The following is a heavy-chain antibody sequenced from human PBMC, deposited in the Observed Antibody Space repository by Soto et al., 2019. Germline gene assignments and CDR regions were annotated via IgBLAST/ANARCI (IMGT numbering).Heavy chain of an antibody. V-gene: IGHV3-11*06. CDR1: GFTFSDYY. CDR3: AGSSTTGKGTAPSDY. J-gene: IGHJ4*02. Sequence: PGGSLRLSCAASGFTFSDYYMNWIRQAPGKGLEWVSHITGSSSYTNYADSVKGRFTVSRDNAENSLYLQMNSLRAEDTAVYYCAGSSTTGKGTAPSDYWGQGTLVTVSS. CDR2: ITGSSSYT. D-gene: IGHD4-4*01.